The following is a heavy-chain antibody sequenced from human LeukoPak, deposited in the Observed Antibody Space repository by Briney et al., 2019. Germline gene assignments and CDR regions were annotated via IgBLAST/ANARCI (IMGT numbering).Heavy chain of an antibody. V-gene: IGHV3-7*01. J-gene: IGHJ5*01. CDR3: VRGGTYWTVS. CDR2: IKPDGSEK. CDR1: GFVFSASY. Sequence: GGSLSLSCAASGFVFSASYMSWVRKAPGKGLEWVATIKPDGSEKYHVDSVSGRFTISRDNTNDSLFLQMNSLRVDDTAVYYCVRGGTYWTVSWGQGTMVNVS.